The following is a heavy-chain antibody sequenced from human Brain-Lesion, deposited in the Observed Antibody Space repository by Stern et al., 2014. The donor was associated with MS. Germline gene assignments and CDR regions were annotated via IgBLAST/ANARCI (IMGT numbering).Heavy chain of an antibody. J-gene: IGHJ6*02. CDR2: IYSSGNS. Sequence: QVQLVESGPGLVKPSQTLSLTCTVSGGSTSRRDYYWSWIRQPPGRGLEWIGSIYSSGNSFYNPSLKSRLTISLDTSKNQFSLRLNSVTATDTAVYYCARGPLEGIDMKPFFYAMDVWGHGTTVTVSS. CDR1: GGSTSRRDYY. V-gene: IGHV4-30-4*01. D-gene: IGHD1-1*01. CDR3: ARGPLEGIDMKPFFYAMDV.